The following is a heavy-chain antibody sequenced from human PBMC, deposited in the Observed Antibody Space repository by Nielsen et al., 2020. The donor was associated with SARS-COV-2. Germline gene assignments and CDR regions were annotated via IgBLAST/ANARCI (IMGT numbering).Heavy chain of an antibody. Sequence: ASVKVSCKASGYRFTRYALNWVRQAPGEGPEWMGWINTSTGKPTYAQAFTGRFVFSLDTSVSTAYLQISSLKAEDSAVYYCARDNFGSGGTASFGMDVWGQGTTVTVS. CDR2: INTSTGKP. CDR1: GYRFTRYA. D-gene: IGHD3-10*01. V-gene: IGHV7-4-1*02. J-gene: IGHJ6*02. CDR3: ARDNFGSGGTASFGMDV.